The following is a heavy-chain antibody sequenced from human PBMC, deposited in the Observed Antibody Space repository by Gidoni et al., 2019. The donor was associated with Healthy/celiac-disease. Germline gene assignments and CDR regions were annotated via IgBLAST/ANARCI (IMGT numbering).Heavy chain of an antibody. Sequence: QVQLVESGGGVVQPGRSLRLSCAASGFTFSRYGMHWVRQAPGKGLEWVAVISYGGSNKYYADSVKGRFTISRDNSKNTLYLQMNSLRAEDTAVYYCAKEGDYYDSSGYYYPFLGYWGQGTLVTVSS. J-gene: IGHJ4*02. CDR3: AKEGDYYDSSGYYYPFLGY. CDR1: GFTFSRYG. V-gene: IGHV3-30*18. CDR2: ISYGGSNK. D-gene: IGHD3-22*01.